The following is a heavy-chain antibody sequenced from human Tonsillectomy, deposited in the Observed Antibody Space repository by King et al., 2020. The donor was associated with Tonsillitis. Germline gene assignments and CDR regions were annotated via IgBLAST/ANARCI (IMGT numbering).Heavy chain of an antibody. CDR3: AKDLSRMSGMDV. D-gene: IGHD2-8*01. CDR1: GFTFSSYA. J-gene: IGHJ6*02. Sequence: VQLVESGGGLVQPGGSLRLSCAASGFTFSSYAMSWGRQAPGKGLEWVAAIRGSGGSTYYADSVKGRLTISRDNSKNTLYLQMNSLRAEDTAVYYCAKDLSRMSGMDVWGQGTTVTVSS. V-gene: IGHV3-23*04. CDR2: IRGSGGST.